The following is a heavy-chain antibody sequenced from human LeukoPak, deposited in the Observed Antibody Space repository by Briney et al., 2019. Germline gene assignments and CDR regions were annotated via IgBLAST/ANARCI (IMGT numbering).Heavy chain of an antibody. D-gene: IGHD3-22*01. Sequence: SETLSLTCAVSGRSIISTNWWSWVRQPPGKGLEWIGEIYHSGSTNYNPSLKSRVIISVDTSKNHFSLKLRSVTAADTAVYYCAKDHYDSSGYPFDYWGQGTLVTVSS. J-gene: IGHJ4*02. CDR3: AKDHYDSSGYPFDY. CDR2: IYHSGST. V-gene: IGHV4-4*02. CDR1: GRSIISTNW.